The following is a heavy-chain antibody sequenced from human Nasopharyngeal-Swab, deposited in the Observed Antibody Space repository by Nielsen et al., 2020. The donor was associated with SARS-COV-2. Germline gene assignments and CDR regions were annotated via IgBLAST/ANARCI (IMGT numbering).Heavy chain of an antibody. J-gene: IGHJ4*02. CDR2: INTSGGTT. D-gene: IGHD3-22*01. Sequence: WVRQAPGQGHEWMGIINTSGGTTDYTQKFQGRVTMTTDTSTSTAYMELRSLRSDDTAVYYCARTYYYDSSGYYDYWGQGTLVTVSS. CDR3: ARTYYYDSSGYYDY. V-gene: IGHV1-46*01.